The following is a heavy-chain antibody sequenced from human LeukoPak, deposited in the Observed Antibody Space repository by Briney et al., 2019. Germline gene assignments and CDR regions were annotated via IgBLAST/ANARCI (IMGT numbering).Heavy chain of an antibody. CDR2: IWYDGINE. D-gene: IGHD5-24*01. J-gene: IGHJ4*02. CDR1: GFTFSSYA. V-gene: IGHV3-33*08. CDR3: ARDWFRDASNVYYFDY. Sequence: GRSLRLSCAASGFTFSSYAMHWVRQAPGKGLEWVAVIWYDGINEYYADSVKGRFTISRDNSKRKLYLQMNSLTAEDTAVYYCARDWFRDASNVYYFDYWGQGTLVTVSS.